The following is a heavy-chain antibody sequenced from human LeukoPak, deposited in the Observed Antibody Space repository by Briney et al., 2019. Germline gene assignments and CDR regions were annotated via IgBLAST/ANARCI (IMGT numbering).Heavy chain of an antibody. CDR1: GGSISSGDYY. CDR3: ARVGAYSSGYYSLDY. Sequence: PPETLSLTCTVSGGSISSGDYYWSWIRQPPGKGLEWIGYIYYSGSTYYNPSLKSRVTISVDTSKNQFSLKLSSVTAADTAVYYCARVGAYSSGYYSLDYWGQGTLVTVSS. J-gene: IGHJ4*02. D-gene: IGHD3-22*01. CDR2: IYYSGST. V-gene: IGHV4-30-4*01.